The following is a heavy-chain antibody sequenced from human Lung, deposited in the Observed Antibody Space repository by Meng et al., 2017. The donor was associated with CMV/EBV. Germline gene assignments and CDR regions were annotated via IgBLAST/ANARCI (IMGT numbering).Heavy chain of an antibody. J-gene: IGHJ6*02. D-gene: IGHD3-10*02. CDR1: EFTFNAYG. Sequence: GESXKISCTASEFTFNAYGTTWVRQAPGKGLEWVASISRAEGHIEYAHSVKGRFTISRDNAVNTLYLQMDRLRAEDTAVYYCARDLWDTLFVFIEHTDHFYGLDVWXQGTXVTVSS. V-gene: IGHV3-21*01. CDR3: ARDLWDTLFVFIEHTDHFYGLDV. CDR2: ISRAEGHI.